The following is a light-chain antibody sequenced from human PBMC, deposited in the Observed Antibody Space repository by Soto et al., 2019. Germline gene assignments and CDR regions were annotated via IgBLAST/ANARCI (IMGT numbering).Light chain of an antibody. J-gene: IGLJ2*01. V-gene: IGLV3-21*04. CDR1: NIGSKS. CDR2: YDS. Sequence: SYERPQPPSVSVAPGKTARMTCGGNNIGSKSVHWYQQKPGQAPVLVIYYDSDRPSGIPERFSGSNSGNTATLTISRVEAGDEADYYCQVWDSSSDRDVVFGGGTKLTVL. CDR3: QVWDSSSDRDVV.